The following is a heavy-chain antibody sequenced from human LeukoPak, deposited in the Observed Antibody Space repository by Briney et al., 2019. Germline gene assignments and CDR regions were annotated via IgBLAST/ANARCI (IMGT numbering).Heavy chain of an antibody. V-gene: IGHV3-30*02. J-gene: IGHJ5*02. CDR3: AKSRLIAARSWFDP. CDR2: IWYDGSKK. CDR1: GFTFTNYG. Sequence: PGGSLRLSCAASGFTFTNYGMHWVRQAPGKELEWVAVIWYDGSKKYYADSVKGRFTISRDNSKNTVYMQMNSLRAEDTAVYYCAKSRLIAARSWFDPWGQGTLVTVSS. D-gene: IGHD6-6*01.